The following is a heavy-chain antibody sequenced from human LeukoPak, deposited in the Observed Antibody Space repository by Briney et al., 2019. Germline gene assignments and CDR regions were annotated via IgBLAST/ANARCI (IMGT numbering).Heavy chain of an antibody. Sequence: GGSLRLSCAASGFTFSSYAMNWVRQAPGKGLEWVSAISGSGGSTYYADSVKGRFTISRDNSKNTLYLQMNGLRAEDTAVYYCANSGLLLHRDAFDIWGQGTMVTVSS. CDR1: GFTFSSYA. D-gene: IGHD3-22*01. V-gene: IGHV3-23*01. CDR3: ANSGLLLHRDAFDI. J-gene: IGHJ3*02. CDR2: ISGSGGST.